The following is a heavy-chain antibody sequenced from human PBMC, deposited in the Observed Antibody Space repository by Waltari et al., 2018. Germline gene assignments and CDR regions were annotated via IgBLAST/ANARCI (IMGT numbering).Heavy chain of an antibody. J-gene: IGHJ4*02. CDR1: ASTSSSRG. Sequence: QVQLVESGGAAVQPGRSLRLSCEVSASTSSSRGSLWVCRAPGKGLEWVAAISNDGTDKKYVESVRGRFSVSRDNSKDTLYLQMSSLRTEDTAVYYCAKGFDFWSGYSLSYFDYWGQGTLVTVSS. V-gene: IGHV3-30*18. CDR3: AKGFDFWSGYSLSYFDY. CDR2: ISNDGTDK. D-gene: IGHD3-3*01.